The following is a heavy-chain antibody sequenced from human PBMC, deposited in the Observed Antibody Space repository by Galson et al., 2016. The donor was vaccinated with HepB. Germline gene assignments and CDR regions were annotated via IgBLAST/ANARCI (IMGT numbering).Heavy chain of an antibody. D-gene: IGHD5-12*01. Sequence: QSGAEVKKPGESLKISCKGSGYSFTSYWIGWMRQMPGKGLEWMGIIYPGDSDTRYSPSFQGQVTISADKSISTAYLQWSSLKASDTAMYYCARHAATVATSDYYFDYWGQGTLVTVSS. CDR2: IYPGDSDT. V-gene: IGHV5-51*01. CDR1: GYSFTSYW. J-gene: IGHJ4*02. CDR3: ARHAATVATSDYYFDY.